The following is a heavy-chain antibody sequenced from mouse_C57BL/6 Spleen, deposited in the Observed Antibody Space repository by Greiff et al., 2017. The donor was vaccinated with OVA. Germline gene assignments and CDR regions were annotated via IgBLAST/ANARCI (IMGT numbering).Heavy chain of an antibody. V-gene: IGHV1-64*01. D-gene: IGHD4-1*01. CDR1: GYTFTSYW. J-gene: IGHJ4*01. CDR2: IHPNSGST. Sequence: QVQLQQPGAELVKPGASVKLSCKASGYTFTSYWMHWVKQRPGQGLEWIGMIHPNSGSTNYNEKFKSKATLTVDKSSSTAYMQLSSLTSADSAVYYCARKLGGGAMDYWGQGTSVTVSS. CDR3: ARKLGGGAMDY.